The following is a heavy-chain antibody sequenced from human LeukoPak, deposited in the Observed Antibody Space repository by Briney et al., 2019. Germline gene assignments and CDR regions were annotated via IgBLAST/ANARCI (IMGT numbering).Heavy chain of an antibody. J-gene: IGHJ4*02. D-gene: IGHD6-19*01. Sequence: GGSLRLSCAASGFTFSSHWMHWVRHAPGKGLVWVTRISSDGSSTSYADSVKGRFTISRDNAKNTLYLQMSSLRAEDTAMYYCARISLSGWVNDHWGQGTLVTVSS. CDR3: ARISLSGWVNDH. CDR2: ISSDGSST. V-gene: IGHV3-74*01. CDR1: GFTFSSHW.